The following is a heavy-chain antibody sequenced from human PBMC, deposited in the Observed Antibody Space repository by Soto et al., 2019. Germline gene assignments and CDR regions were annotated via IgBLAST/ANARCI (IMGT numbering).Heavy chain of an antibody. Sequence: SETLSLTCTVSGGSISSSSYYWGWIRQPPGKGLEWIGSIYYSGSTYYNPSLKSRVTISVDTSKNQFSLKLSSVTAADTAVYSCARHTDYDILTGSLSLGMDVWGHGTTVTVSS. CDR3: ARHTDYDILTGSLSLGMDV. V-gene: IGHV4-39*01. D-gene: IGHD3-9*01. CDR2: IYYSGST. CDR1: GGSISSSSYY. J-gene: IGHJ6*02.